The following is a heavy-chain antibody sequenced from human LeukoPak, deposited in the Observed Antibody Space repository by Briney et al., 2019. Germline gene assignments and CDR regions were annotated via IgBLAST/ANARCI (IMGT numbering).Heavy chain of an antibody. V-gene: IGHV3-7*01. Sequence: GGSLRLSCATSGFTFSRHWMSWVRQAPGKGPEWVANIKQDGSERYYVESVKGRFTISRDNGKNSLYLQMNSLRVEDTAVYYCARDGGHSTDLDYWGQGILVAVSS. D-gene: IGHD2/OR15-2a*01. CDR1: GFTFSRHW. CDR3: ARDGGHSTDLDY. J-gene: IGHJ4*02. CDR2: IKQDGSER.